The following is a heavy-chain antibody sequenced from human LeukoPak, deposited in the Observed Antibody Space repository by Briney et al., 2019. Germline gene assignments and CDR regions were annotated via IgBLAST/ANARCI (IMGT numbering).Heavy chain of an antibody. J-gene: IGHJ4*02. Sequence: KPSETLSLTCAVYGGSFSGYYWSWIRQPPGKGLEWIGEINHSGSTNYNPSLKSRVTISVDTSKNQFSLKLSSVTAADTAVYYCARAGGYYYDSSGYYDYWGQGTLVTVSS. D-gene: IGHD3-22*01. V-gene: IGHV4-34*01. CDR1: GGSFSGYY. CDR2: INHSGST. CDR3: ARAGGYYYDSSGYYDY.